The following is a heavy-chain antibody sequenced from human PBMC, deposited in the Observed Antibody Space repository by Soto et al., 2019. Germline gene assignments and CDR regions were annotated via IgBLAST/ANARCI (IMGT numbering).Heavy chain of an antibody. V-gene: IGHV3-7*01. CDR3: ARDRGVRGIITPIRFDP. CDR1: GFIFSSYW. D-gene: IGHD3-10*01. Sequence: PGGSLRLSCTTSGFIFSSYWMSWVRQAPGKGLEWVASINQDGGEKDYVDSVKGRFTISRDNAKNTLYLQMNSLRAEDTAVFHCARDRGVRGIITPIRFDPLGQGTLVTVSS. CDR2: INQDGGEK. J-gene: IGHJ5*02.